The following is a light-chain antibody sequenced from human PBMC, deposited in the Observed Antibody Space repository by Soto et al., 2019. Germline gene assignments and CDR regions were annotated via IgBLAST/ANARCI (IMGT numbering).Light chain of an antibody. CDR2: DAS. V-gene: IGKV3-11*01. CDR3: QQRSNWPPIT. J-gene: IGKJ5*01. Sequence: EIVLTQSPATLSLSPGQRATLSCRASQSVSSYLAWYQQKPGQAPRLLXYDASNRATGIPARFSGSGSGTDLTLTISSLETEDFAVYYCQQRSNWPPITVGQGTRLEIK. CDR1: QSVSSY.